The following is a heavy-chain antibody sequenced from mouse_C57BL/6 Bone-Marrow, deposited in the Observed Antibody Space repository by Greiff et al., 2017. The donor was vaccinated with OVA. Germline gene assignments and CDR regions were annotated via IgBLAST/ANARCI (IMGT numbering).Heavy chain of an antibody. CDR2: IYPGSGNT. CDR1: GYTFTDYY. J-gene: IGHJ1*03. V-gene: IGHV1-76*01. Sequence: VKVVESGAELVRPGASVKLSCKASGYTFTDYYINWVKQRPGQGLEWIARIYPGSGNTYYNEKFKGKATLTAEKSSSTAYMQLSSLTSEDSAVYFCARSGLWSYWYFDVWGTGTTVTVSS. D-gene: IGHD1-1*02. CDR3: ARSGLWSYWYFDV.